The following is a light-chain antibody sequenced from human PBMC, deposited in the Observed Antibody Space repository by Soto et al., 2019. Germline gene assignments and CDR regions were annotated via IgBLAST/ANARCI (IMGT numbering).Light chain of an antibody. CDR3: LQDYNYPRT. Sequence: AIQMTQSPSSLSAAVGDRVTITCRASQDIRNELGWYQQKPGKAPNLLIYAASSLHTGVPSRFSGSGSGTYFTLTISGLQPDDFANYYCLQDYNYPRTFGRGTKVEVK. J-gene: IGKJ1*01. CDR2: AAS. CDR1: QDIRNE. V-gene: IGKV1-6*02.